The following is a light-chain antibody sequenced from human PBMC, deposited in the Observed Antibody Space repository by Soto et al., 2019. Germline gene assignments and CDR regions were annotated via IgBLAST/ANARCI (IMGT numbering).Light chain of an antibody. V-gene: IGKV3-20*01. Sequence: ETVLTQSPGTLSLSPGERATLSCRASQSVSSRYLAWYQQKPGQAPRLLIYSASNRATGIPDRFSGSGSGTEFTLTIIRLEPEDFAVYYCQQYITSPPMYTFGQGTKLEIK. J-gene: IGKJ2*01. CDR3: QQYITSPPMYT. CDR2: SAS. CDR1: QSVSSRY.